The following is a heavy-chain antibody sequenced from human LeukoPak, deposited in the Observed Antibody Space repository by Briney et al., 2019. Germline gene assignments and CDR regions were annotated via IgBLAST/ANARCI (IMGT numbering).Heavy chain of an antibody. CDR2: INPNSGGT. CDR3: ARVFGDWNAFDY. Sequence: ASVKVSCKASGYTFTDYYMQWVRQAPGQGLEWMGRINPNSGGTNYAQKFQGRVTMTRDTSISTAYMELTRLTSDDTAVYFCARVFGDWNAFDYWGQGTLVTVSS. J-gene: IGHJ4*02. V-gene: IGHV1-2*06. D-gene: IGHD1-1*01. CDR1: GYTFTDYY.